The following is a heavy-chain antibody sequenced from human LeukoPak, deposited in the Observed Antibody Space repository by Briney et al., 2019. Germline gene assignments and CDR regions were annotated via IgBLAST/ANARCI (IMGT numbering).Heavy chain of an antibody. CDR2: IKRDGSEE. D-gene: IGHD6-6*01. CDR3: ARVPSAYALDI. Sequence: GGSLRLSCAASGFSFSNYWMTWVRQAPGKGLEWVANIKRDGSEEYYVDSVKGRFTISRDNAKNSLYLQMNSLRADDTAVYYCARVPSAYALDIWGQGTMVTVSS. J-gene: IGHJ3*02. CDR1: GFSFSNYW. V-gene: IGHV3-7*01.